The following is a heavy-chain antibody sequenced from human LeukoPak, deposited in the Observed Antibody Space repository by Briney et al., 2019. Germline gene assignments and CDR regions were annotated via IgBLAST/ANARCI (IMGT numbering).Heavy chain of an antibody. D-gene: IGHD4-23*01. Sequence: ASVKVSCKASGYTFTGYYMHWVRQAPGQGLEWMGWINPNSGGTNYAQKFQGRVTMTRDTSISTAYMELSRLRSEDTAVYYCARDNSVEDTAWWFDPWGQGTLVTVSS. CDR2: INPNSGGT. J-gene: IGHJ5*02. CDR3: ARDNSVEDTAWWFDP. CDR1: GYTFTGYY. V-gene: IGHV1-2*02.